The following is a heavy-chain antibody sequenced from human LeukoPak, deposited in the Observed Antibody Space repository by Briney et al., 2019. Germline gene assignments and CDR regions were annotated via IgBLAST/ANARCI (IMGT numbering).Heavy chain of an antibody. V-gene: IGHV3-30*04. J-gene: IGHJ4*02. D-gene: IGHD3-9*01. CDR2: ISYDGSDE. Sequence: GGSLRLSCAASGFTFSYYAMHWVRQAPGKGLEWVAIISYDGSDEHYADSVKGRFIISRDNSKNTLDLQMNSLRAEDTAVYFCARGGYYDLLTGYFHWGQGTPVTVSS. CDR3: ARGGYYDLLTGYFH. CDR1: GFTFSYYA.